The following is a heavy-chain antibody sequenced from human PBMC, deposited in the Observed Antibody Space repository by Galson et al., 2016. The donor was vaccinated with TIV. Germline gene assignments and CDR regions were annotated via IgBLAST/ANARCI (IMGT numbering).Heavy chain of an antibody. V-gene: IGHV3-9*01. Sequence: SLRLSCAASGFTFDDYGMHWVRQPPGKGLEWVSGITWNSVGIDYADSVKGRFTISRDNAKSSLYLQMNSLRPDDTALYYCAKEQSCGGDCYLFDFWGQGALVTVSS. J-gene: IGHJ4*02. CDR2: ITWNSVGI. CDR1: GFTFDDYG. CDR3: AKEQSCGGDCYLFDF. D-gene: IGHD2-21*02.